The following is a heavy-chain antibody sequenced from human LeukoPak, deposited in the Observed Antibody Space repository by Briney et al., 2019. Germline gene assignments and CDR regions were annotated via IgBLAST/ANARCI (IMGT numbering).Heavy chain of an antibody. J-gene: IGHJ4*02. Sequence: ASVKVSCKASGYTFTSYGFNWVRQAPGQGLEWMGWISAYNGKTNYAQKLQDRVTMTTDTSTSTAYMELRSLTSDDTAMYYCARWGGVGATYPSDYWGQGALVTVSS. V-gene: IGHV1-18*01. CDR2: ISAYNGKT. CDR3: ARWGGVGATYPSDY. CDR1: GYTFTSYG. D-gene: IGHD1-26*01.